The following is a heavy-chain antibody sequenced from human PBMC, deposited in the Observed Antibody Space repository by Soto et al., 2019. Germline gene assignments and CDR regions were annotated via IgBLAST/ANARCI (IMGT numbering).Heavy chain of an antibody. CDR2: ISAYNGNT. CDR3: ARDQMLWFGELYSWFDP. J-gene: IGHJ5*02. CDR1: GYTFTSYG. Sequence: ASVKVSCKASGYTFTSYGISWVRQAPGQGLEWMGWISAYNGNTNYAQKLQGRVTMTTDTSTSTAYMELRSLRSDDTAVYYCARDQMLWFGELYSWFDPWGQGTLVTVSS. V-gene: IGHV1-18*01. D-gene: IGHD3-10*01.